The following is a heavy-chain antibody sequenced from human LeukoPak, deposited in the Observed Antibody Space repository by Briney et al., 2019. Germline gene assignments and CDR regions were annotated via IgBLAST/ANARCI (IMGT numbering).Heavy chain of an antibody. CDR2: INHSGST. CDR1: GFTFSSYW. CDR3: ARHEDILTGYYP. Sequence: GSLRLSCAASGFTFSSYWMSWVRQPPGKGLEWIGEINHSGSTNYNPSLKSRVTISVDTSKNQFSLKLSSVTAADTAVYYCARHEDILTGYYPWGQGTLVTVSS. J-gene: IGHJ5*02. D-gene: IGHD3-9*01. V-gene: IGHV4-34*01.